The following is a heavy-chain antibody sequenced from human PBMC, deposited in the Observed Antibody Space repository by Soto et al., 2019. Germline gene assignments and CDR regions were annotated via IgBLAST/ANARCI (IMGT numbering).Heavy chain of an antibody. Sequence: QVQLQESGPGLVKPSQTLSLTCTVSGGSISSGGYYWSWIRQHPGKGLEWIGYFYNNGSTYYNPSLKSRVTISVDTSKNQFSLKLSSVTAADTAVYYCARSHTYYYGSGSRAEAYFDYWGQGTLVTVSS. CDR1: GGSISSGGYY. D-gene: IGHD3-10*01. CDR3: ARSHTYYYGSGSRAEAYFDY. J-gene: IGHJ4*02. V-gene: IGHV4-31*03. CDR2: FYNNGST.